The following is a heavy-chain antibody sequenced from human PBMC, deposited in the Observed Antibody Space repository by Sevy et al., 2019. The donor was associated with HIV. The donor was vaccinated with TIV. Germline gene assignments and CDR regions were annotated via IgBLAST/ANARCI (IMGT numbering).Heavy chain of an antibody. Sequence: ASVKVSCKASGYTFTSYGISWVRQAPGQGLEWMGWISAYNGNTNYAQKLQGRVTMTTDTSTSTAYMGLRSLRSDDTAVYYCARDLGSSWDAYFDYWGQGTLVTVSS. CDR1: GYTFTSYG. J-gene: IGHJ4*02. V-gene: IGHV1-18*01. CDR2: ISAYNGNT. CDR3: ARDLGSSWDAYFDY. D-gene: IGHD6-13*01.